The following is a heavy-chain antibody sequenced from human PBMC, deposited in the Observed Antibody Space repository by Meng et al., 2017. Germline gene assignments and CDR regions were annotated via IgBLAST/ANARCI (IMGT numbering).Heavy chain of an antibody. V-gene: IGHV3-48*03. Sequence: GESLKISCAASGFTFSSYEMNWVRQAPGKGLEWVSYISSSGSTIYYADSVKGRFTISRDNAKNSLYLQMNSLRAEDTAVYYCASTRITMVRGVNDYWGQGTLVTGSS. D-gene: IGHD3-10*01. J-gene: IGHJ4*02. CDR2: ISSSGSTI. CDR1: GFTFSSYE. CDR3: ASTRITMVRGVNDY.